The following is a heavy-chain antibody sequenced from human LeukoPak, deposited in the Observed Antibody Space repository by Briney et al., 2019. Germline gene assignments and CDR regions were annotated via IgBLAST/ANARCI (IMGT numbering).Heavy chain of an antibody. J-gene: IGHJ5*02. CDR3: ARGPLHYGDPNWFDP. D-gene: IGHD4-17*01. CDR1: GGSISSGGYS. CDR2: IYHSGGT. Sequence: SQTLSLTCAVSGGSISSGGYSWSWIRQPPGKGLEWIGYIYHSGGTYYNPSLKSRVTISVDRSKNQFSLKLSSVTAADTAVYYCARGPLHYGDPNWFDPWGQGTLVTVSS. V-gene: IGHV4-30-2*01.